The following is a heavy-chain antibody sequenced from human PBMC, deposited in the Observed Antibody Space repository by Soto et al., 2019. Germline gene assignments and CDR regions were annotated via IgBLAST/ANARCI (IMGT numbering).Heavy chain of an antibody. CDR1: GAYISSDNR. J-gene: IGHJ6*02. Sequence: QVQLQESGPGLVKPSGTLSLTCAVSGAYISSDNRWTWVRQTPGEGLEWIGEISQSGTTKYNPSLASRVTMSVDKTKNQFSMRSTSMTAADTAVYYWAKKVPAALRLYYFFGLDVWGQGTTVTVSS. CDR3: AKKVPAALRLYYFFGLDV. D-gene: IGHD2-15*01. CDR2: ISQSGTT. V-gene: IGHV4-4*02.